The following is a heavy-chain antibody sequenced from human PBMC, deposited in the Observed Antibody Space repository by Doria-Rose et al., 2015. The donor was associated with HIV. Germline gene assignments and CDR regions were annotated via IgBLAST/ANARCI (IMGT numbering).Heavy chain of an antibody. CDR3: ARVLSGTYDY. D-gene: IGHD1-26*01. V-gene: IGHV4-59*01. CDR1: GGSISHYY. CDR2: IVYTGST. Sequence: VQLQESGPGLVKPSETLSLTCSVSGGSISHYYWRWLRQPPGTGLEYIGDIVYTGSTNYSPSLKSRVSISIDTSKNKFSLRLSSVTAADTAVYYCARVLSGTYDYWGQGTLVTVSS. J-gene: IGHJ4*02.